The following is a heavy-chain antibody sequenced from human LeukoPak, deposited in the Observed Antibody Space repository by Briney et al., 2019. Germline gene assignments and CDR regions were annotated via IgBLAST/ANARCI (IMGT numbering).Heavy chain of an antibody. CDR3: ARDQRSPAAAGTRDYYYYYMDV. CDR2: INSSSYI. V-gene: IGHV3-21*01. D-gene: IGHD6-13*01. J-gene: IGHJ6*03. CDR1: GFTFSSYS. Sequence: GGSLRLSCAASGFTFSSYSMNWVRQAPGKGLEWVSSINSSSYIYYADSVKGRFTISRDNAKNSLYLKMNSLRAEDTAVYYCARDQRSPAAAGTRDYYYYYMDVWGKGTTVTVSS.